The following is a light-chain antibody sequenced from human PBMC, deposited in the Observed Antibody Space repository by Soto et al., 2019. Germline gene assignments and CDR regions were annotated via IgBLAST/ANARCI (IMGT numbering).Light chain of an antibody. CDR2: GTS. Sequence: EIVVTQSPGTLSLSLGERATLSCRASQSGSTSSLAWYQQKPGQAPRLLIFGTSDRASGIPDRFSGSGSGTDFSLTISRLEPEDFAVYYCQHYGSTPPDTFGQGTKVEIK. J-gene: IGKJ2*01. CDR1: QSGSTSS. V-gene: IGKV3-20*01. CDR3: QHYGSTPPDT.